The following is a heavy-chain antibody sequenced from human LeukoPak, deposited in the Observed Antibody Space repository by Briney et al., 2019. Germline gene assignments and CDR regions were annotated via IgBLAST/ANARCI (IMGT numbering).Heavy chain of an antibody. D-gene: IGHD3-9*01. CDR1: GFTFSDYA. CDR2: IPYDGSNK. V-gene: IGHV3-30-3*01. CDR3: AISGRDILTGYFSY. Sequence: GGSLRLSCAASGFTFSDYALHWVRQAPGKGLEWVAVIPYDGSNKYYADSVKGRFTISRDNSKNTLYLQMNSLRAEDTAVYYCAISGRDILTGYFSYWGQGTLVTVSS. J-gene: IGHJ4*02.